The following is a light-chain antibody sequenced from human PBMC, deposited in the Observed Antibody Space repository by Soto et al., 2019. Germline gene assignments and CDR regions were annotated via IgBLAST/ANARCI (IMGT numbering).Light chain of an antibody. Sequence: QSVLTQPPSASGTPGQRVTISCSTSSSNIGDNTVNWYQHVPGTAPKLLIYSYDQRPSGVPDRFSGSKSGTSASLAICGLQSEDEADYYCAAWDASLDGYVFGTGTKVTVL. CDR3: AAWDASLDGYV. CDR1: SSNIGDNT. V-gene: IGLV1-44*01. J-gene: IGLJ1*01. CDR2: SYD.